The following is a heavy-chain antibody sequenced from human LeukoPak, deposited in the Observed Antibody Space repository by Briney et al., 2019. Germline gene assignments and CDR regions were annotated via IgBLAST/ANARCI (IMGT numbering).Heavy chain of an antibody. CDR2: MNPNSGGA. CDR1: GYTFTDYF. J-gene: IGHJ4*02. V-gene: IGHV1-2*02. D-gene: IGHD3-10*01. CDR3: AIRSEKYGSGSYYFDY. Sequence: ASVKVSCKASGYTFTDYFMHWVRQAPGQGLEWMGWMNPNSGGANYAQKFQGRVTMTRDTSISTAYMELSRLRSDDTAVYYCAIRSEKYGSGSYYFDYWGQGTLVTVSS.